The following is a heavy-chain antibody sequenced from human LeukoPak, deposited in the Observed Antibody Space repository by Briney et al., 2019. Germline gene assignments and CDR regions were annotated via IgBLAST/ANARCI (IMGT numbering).Heavy chain of an antibody. CDR2: ISAYNGNT. CDR3: ARDRQPMITFGGVIVIHDY. J-gene: IGHJ4*02. V-gene: IGHV1-18*01. CDR1: GYTFTSYG. D-gene: IGHD3-16*02. Sequence: ASVKVSCKASGYTFTSYGISWVRQAPGQGLEWMGWISAYNGNTNYAQKLQGRVTMTTDTSTSTAYMELRSLRSDDTAAYYCARDRQPMITFGGVIVIHDYWGQGTLVTVSS.